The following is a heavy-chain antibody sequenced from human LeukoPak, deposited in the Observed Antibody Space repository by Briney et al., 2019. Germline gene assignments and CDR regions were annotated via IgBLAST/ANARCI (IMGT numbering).Heavy chain of an antibody. J-gene: IGHJ4*02. V-gene: IGHV3-23*01. CDR2: ISGSGGST. CDR3: AKDQSWIYYFDY. Sequence: GESLKISCAASGFTFSSYAMSWVRQAPGKGLEWVSAISGSGGSTYYADSVKGRFTISRDNSKNTLYLQMNSLRAEDTAVYYCAKDQSWIYYFDYWGQGTLVTVSS. CDR1: GFTFSSYA. D-gene: IGHD6-13*01.